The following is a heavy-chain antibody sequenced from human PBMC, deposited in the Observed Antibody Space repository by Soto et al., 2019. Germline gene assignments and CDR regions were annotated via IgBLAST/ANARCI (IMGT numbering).Heavy chain of an antibody. D-gene: IGHD6-13*01. CDR1: GGSFSGYY. V-gene: IGHV4-34*01. J-gene: IGHJ5*02. CDR3: ARVDNCDYSSRQNIWFDP. CDR2: INNSGST. Sequence: SETLSLTCAVYGGSFSGYYWSWIRQPPGKGLEWIGEINNSGSTNYNPSLKSRVTISVDTSKNQFSLKLSSVTAADTAVYYCARVDNCDYSSRQNIWFDPWGQGTLVTVSS.